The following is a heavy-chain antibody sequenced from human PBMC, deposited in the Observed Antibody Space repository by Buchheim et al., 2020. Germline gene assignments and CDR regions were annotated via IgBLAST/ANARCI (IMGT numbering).Heavy chain of an antibody. Sequence: QVQLVESGGGVVQPGRSLRLSCAASGFTFSSYGMHWVRQAPGKGLEWVAVISYDGTNKYYVDSVKGRFTISRDNSKNTLYFQMNSMRAEDTAVFYCAKSLKSDTSGDSDYWGQGTL. CDR2: ISYDGTNK. CDR3: AKSLKSDTSGDSDY. CDR1: GFTFSSYG. J-gene: IGHJ4*02. V-gene: IGHV3-30*18. D-gene: IGHD3-22*01.